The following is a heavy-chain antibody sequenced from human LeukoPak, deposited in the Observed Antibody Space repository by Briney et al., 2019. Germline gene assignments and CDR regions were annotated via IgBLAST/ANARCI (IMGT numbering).Heavy chain of an antibody. CDR1: GVSISSYY. D-gene: IGHD1-26*01. J-gene: IGHJ6*04. V-gene: IGHV4-4*09. CDR2: IFTSGST. CDR3: ARHGSVHSPLNV. Sequence: SETLSLTCTVSGVSISSYYWSWVRQPPGKGLEWVGYIFTSGSTNYNPSLRSRVTISVDTSKTQFSLTLSSVTAADTAVYYCARHGSVHSPLNVWGKGTTVTVSS.